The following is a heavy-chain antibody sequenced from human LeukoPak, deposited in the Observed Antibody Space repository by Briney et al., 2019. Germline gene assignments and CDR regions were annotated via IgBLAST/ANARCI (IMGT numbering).Heavy chain of an antibody. CDR2: IYSSAVT. J-gene: IGHJ4*02. V-gene: IGHV3-53*01. CDR1: GFTVSSNY. CDR3: ARGFCSGGTCFDY. Sequence: GGSLRLSCAASGFTVSSNYMTWVCQAPGKGLEWVSLIYSSAVTDYADSVKGRFTISVDNSKNMMYLQMNSLRAEDTAVYYCARGFCSGGTCFDYWGQGTLVTVSS. D-gene: IGHD2-15*01.